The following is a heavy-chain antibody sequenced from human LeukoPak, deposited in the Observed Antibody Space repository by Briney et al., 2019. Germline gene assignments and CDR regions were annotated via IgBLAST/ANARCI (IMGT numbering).Heavy chain of an antibody. CDR2: ISGSGGST. Sequence: PGGSLRLSCAASGFTFSSYAMNWVRQAPGKGLEWVSAISGSGGSTYYADSVKGRFTISRDNSKNTLYLQMNSLRAEDTAVYYCAKDRGLAVAGTTPLDYWGQGTLVTVSS. J-gene: IGHJ4*02. D-gene: IGHD6-19*01. V-gene: IGHV3-23*01. CDR1: GFTFSSYA. CDR3: AKDRGLAVAGTTPLDY.